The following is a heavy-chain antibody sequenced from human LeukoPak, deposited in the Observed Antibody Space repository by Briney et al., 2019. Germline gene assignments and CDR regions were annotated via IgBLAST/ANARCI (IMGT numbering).Heavy chain of an antibody. V-gene: IGHV4-59*01. CDR3: AMAGYCSSTSCYLFPHYYYYYGMDV. D-gene: IGHD2-2*01. CDR2: IYYSGST. J-gene: IGHJ6*02. CDR1: GGSISSYY. Sequence: PSETLSLTCTVSGGSISSYYWSWIRQPPGKGLEWIGYIYYSGSTNYNPSLKSRVTISVDTSKNQFSLKLSSVTAADTAVYYRAMAGYCSSTSCYLFPHYYYYYGMDVWGQGTTVTVSS.